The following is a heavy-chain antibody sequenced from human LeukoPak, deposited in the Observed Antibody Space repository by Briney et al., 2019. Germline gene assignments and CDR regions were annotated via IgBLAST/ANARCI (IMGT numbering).Heavy chain of an antibody. D-gene: IGHD1-26*01. CDR1: GGSISSGGYY. CDR3: ARTLTGPGGSYYFDY. Sequence: PSETLSLTCTVSGGSISSGGYYWSWIRQHPGKGLEWIGYIYYSGSTYYNPSLKSRVTISVDTSKNQFSLKLTSVTAADTAVYFCARTLTGPGGSYYFDYWGQGTLVTVSS. J-gene: IGHJ4*02. V-gene: IGHV4-31*03. CDR2: IYYSGST.